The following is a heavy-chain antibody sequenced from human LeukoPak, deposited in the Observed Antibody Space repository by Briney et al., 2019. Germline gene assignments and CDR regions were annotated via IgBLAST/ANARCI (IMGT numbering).Heavy chain of an antibody. D-gene: IGHD1-7*01. CDR2: IIHSGST. CDR1: GGSFSGYY. J-gene: IGHJ5*02. V-gene: IGHV4-34*12. CDR3: ARDNWNYGRSSRRWFDP. Sequence: SETLSLTCAVYGGSFSGYYWSWIRQPPGKGLEWIGEIIHSGSTNYNPSLKSRVTISVDTSKNQFSLKLSSVTAADTAVYYCARDNWNYGRSSRRWFDPWGQGTLVSVSS.